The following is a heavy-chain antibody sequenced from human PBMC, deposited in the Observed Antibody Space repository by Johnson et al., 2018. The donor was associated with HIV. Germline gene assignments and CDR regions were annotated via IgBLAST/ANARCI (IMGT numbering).Heavy chain of an antibody. J-gene: IGHJ3*02. CDR1: GFTFDDYG. Sequence: MQLVESGGRVVRPGGSLRLSCAASGFTFDDYGMSWVRQAPGKGLEWVCGINWNGGSTGYADSVKGRFTISRDNAKNSLYLQMNGLSDEDTADYYCVRDQGSGWPTNAFDIWGRGTRVTVSS. CDR2: INWNGGST. V-gene: IGHV3-20*04. D-gene: IGHD6-19*01. CDR3: VRDQGSGWPTNAFDI.